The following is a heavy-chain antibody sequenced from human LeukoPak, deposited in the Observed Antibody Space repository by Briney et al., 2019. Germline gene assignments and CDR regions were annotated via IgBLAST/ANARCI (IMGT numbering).Heavy chain of an antibody. CDR3: ARGPGRVGATIY. D-gene: IGHD1-26*01. Sequence: ASVKVSCKASGYTFTSYDINWVRQATGQGLEWMGWMNPNSGNTGYAQKFQGRVTITRNTSISTAYMELSSLRSEDTAVYYCARGPGRVGATIYWGQGTLVTVSS. CDR2: MNPNSGNT. J-gene: IGHJ4*02. CDR1: GYTFTSYD. V-gene: IGHV1-8*03.